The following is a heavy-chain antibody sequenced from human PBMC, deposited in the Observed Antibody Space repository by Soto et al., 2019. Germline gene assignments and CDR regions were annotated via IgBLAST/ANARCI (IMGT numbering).Heavy chain of an antibody. V-gene: IGHV3-23*01. CDR3: AKSHLGELDRRGGPFDY. CDR2: ISGSGGST. CDR1: GFTFSSYA. D-gene: IGHD1-1*01. Sequence: EVQLLESGGGLVQPGGSLRLSCAASGFTFSSYAMSWVRQAPGKGLEWVSAISGSGGSTYYADSVKGRFTISRDNSKNTLYLQMNSLRAEDTAVYYCAKSHLGELDRRGGPFDYWGQGTLVTVSS. J-gene: IGHJ4*02.